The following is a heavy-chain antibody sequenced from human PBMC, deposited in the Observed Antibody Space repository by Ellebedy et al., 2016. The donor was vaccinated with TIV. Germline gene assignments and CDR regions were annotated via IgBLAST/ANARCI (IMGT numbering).Heavy chain of an antibody. V-gene: IGHV3-23*01. D-gene: IGHD5-18*01. J-gene: IGHJ4*02. CDR2: MNNGGENT. Sequence: GESLKISCAASGFTFNNYGMSWVRQAPGKGLEWGSSMNNGGENTHYADSVKGRFAITRDNSKNTVYLQLNRLRAEDKALYYCAIQLWQPHYWGQGTLVTVSS. CDR3: AIQLWQPHY. CDR1: GFTFNNYG.